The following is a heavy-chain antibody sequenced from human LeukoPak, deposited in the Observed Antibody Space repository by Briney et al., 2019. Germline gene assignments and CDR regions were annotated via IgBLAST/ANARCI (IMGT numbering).Heavy chain of an antibody. V-gene: IGHV4-39*07. CDR2: IYYSGST. Sequence: SETLSLTCTVSGGSISSNTYYWGWIRQPPGKGLEWIGNIYYSGSTYYNPSLKSRVTISVDTSKNQFSLKLSSVTAADTAVYYCATLVVAATRYFDYWGQGTLVTVSS. CDR3: ATLVVAATRYFDY. J-gene: IGHJ4*02. D-gene: IGHD2-15*01. CDR1: GGSISSNTYY.